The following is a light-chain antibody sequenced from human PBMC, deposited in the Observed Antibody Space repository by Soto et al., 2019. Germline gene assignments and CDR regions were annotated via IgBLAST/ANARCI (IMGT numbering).Light chain of an antibody. CDR2: GAS. J-gene: IGKJ1*01. CDR1: QSISSSY. Sequence: EIVLTQSPGTLSLSPGERATLSCRASQSISSSYLAWYQQKPGQAPRLLIYGASSRATGTPDRFSGSGSGTDFTLTISRLEPEDFAVYYCQQYYSSPRTFGLGTKVEIK. V-gene: IGKV3-20*01. CDR3: QQYYSSPRT.